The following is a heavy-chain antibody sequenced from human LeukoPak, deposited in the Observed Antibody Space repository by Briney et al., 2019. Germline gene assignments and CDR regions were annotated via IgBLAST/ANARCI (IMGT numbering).Heavy chain of an antibody. CDR2: IIPILGIA. J-gene: IGHJ5*02. CDR3: ARDDEDMDVVVEPP. V-gene: IGHV1-69*04. CDR1: GGTFSSYA. D-gene: IGHD2-15*01. Sequence: SSVKVSCKASGGTFSSYAISWVRQAPGQGLEWMGRIIPILGIAKYVQKFQGRVTITADKSTSTAYMELSSLRFEDTAVYYCARDDEDMDVVVEPPWGQGTLVIVSS.